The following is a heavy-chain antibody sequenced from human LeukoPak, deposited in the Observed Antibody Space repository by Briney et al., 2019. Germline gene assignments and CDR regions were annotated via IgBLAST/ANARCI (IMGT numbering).Heavy chain of an antibody. CDR2: IYFGRTT. CDR1: GFTFSSYA. Sequence: GSLRLSCAASGFTFSSYAMHWIRQSPGKGLEWIGSIYFGRTTYYNPSLSSRVALSVVTSKNQFSLQLTSVTAADTAVYYCVRHDGRGGATMGSLDSWGQGSLVTVSS. CDR3: VRHDGRGGATMGSLDS. V-gene: IGHV4-39*01. J-gene: IGHJ4*02. D-gene: IGHD5-12*01.